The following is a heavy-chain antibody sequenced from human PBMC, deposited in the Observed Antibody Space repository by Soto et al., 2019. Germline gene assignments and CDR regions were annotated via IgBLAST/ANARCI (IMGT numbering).Heavy chain of an antibody. Sequence: SETLSLTCSVSGDSISSSSQYWGWIRQPPGKGLEWIGSIHYSGTSYYNPSLKSRVTIFVDTSKNQLSLKLNSVTAADTAVYYCARHWIAGSSIPWGQGTLVTVSS. D-gene: IGHD2-21*01. CDR1: GDSISSSSQY. V-gene: IGHV4-39*01. CDR3: ARHWIAGSSIP. CDR2: IHYSGTS. J-gene: IGHJ5*02.